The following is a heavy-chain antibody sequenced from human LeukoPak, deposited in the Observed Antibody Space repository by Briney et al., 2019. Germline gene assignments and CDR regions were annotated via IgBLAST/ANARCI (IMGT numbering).Heavy chain of an antibody. CDR1: NGSFSGYY. D-gene: IGHD1-26*01. Sequence: PSETLSLTCAVYNGSFSGYYWNWIRQPPGKGLEWIGEINHSGSTSYNPSLKSRVTISKDTSKNQFSLKLSSVTAADTAVYYCARRVGGVLIPRLDPWGQGTLVTVSS. CDR2: INHSGST. V-gene: IGHV4-34*01. J-gene: IGHJ5*02. CDR3: ARRVGGVLIPRLDP.